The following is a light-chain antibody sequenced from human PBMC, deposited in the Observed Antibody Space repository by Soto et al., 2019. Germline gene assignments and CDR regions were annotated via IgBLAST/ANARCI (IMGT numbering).Light chain of an antibody. CDR2: AAS. J-gene: IGKJ1*01. CDR3: QQSYSTLWT. Sequence: DIQMTQSPSSLSASVGDRVTITCRASQSISSYLNWYQQKPGKAPKLLIYAASSLQSGVPSRFSGSGSGTDFTLTISSVQPEDFAPYYCQQSYSTLWTFGQGTKVEIK. V-gene: IGKV1-39*01. CDR1: QSISSY.